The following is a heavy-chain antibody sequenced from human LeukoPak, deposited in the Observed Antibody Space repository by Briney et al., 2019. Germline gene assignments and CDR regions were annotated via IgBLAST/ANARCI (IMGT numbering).Heavy chain of an antibody. D-gene: IGHD3-3*01. CDR3: ARDGYYDFWSGYYFDY. CDR2: IKQDGSEK. J-gene: IGHJ4*02. Sequence: PGGSLRLSCAASGFTFSSYWMSWVRQAPGKGLEWVANIKQDGSEKYYVDSVKGRFTISRDNAKNSLYLQMNSLRAEDTAVYYCARDGYYDFWSGYYFDYWGQGTLVTVSS. CDR1: GFTFSSYW. V-gene: IGHV3-7*01.